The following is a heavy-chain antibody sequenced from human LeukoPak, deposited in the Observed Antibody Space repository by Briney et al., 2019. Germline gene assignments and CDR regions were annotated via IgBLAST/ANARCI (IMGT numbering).Heavy chain of an antibody. CDR3: ARERSGWSYTFDY. CDR1: GFTFTTYS. V-gene: IGHV3-48*01. Sequence: GGSLRLSCAASGFTFTTYSMTWVRQAPGKGLEWVAYISGDSSIINYADSVKGRFTISRDNAKNSLYLQMNSLRAEDTAVYYCARERSGWSYTFDYWGQGTLVTVSS. CDR2: ISGDSSII. D-gene: IGHD6-19*01. J-gene: IGHJ4*02.